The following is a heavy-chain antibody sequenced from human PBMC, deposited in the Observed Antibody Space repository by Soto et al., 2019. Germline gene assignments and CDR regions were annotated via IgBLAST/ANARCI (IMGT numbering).Heavy chain of an antibody. J-gene: IGHJ6*03. CDR1: GGSISSGGYY. Sequence: PSETLSLTCTVSGGSISSGGYYWSWIRQHPGKGLEWIGYIYYSGSTNYNPSLKSRVTISVDTSKNQFSLKLSSVTAADTAVYYCARSGRNWGSYYYYYYYMDVWGKGTTVTVSS. CDR3: ARSGRNWGSYYYYYYYMDV. CDR2: IYYSGST. V-gene: IGHV4-31*03. D-gene: IGHD7-27*01.